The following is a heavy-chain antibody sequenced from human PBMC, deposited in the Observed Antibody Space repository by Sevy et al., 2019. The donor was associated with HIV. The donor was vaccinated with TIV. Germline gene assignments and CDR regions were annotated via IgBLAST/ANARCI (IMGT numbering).Heavy chain of an antibody. CDR3: AIPRGGTAMGDYFDY. J-gene: IGHJ4*02. Sequence: ASVKVSCKASGYTFTSYYMHWVRQAPGQGLEWMGIINPSGGSTSYAQKFQGRVTMTRDTSTSTVYMELSSLRSEDTAVYYSAIPRGGTAMGDYFDYWGQGTLVTVSS. D-gene: IGHD5-18*01. CDR2: INPSGGST. CDR1: GYTFTSYY. V-gene: IGHV1-46*01.